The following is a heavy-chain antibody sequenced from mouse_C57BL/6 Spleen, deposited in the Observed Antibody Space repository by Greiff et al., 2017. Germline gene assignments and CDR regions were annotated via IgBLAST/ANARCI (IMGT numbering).Heavy chain of an antibody. D-gene: IGHD1-1*01. CDR3: ARSSTTRRYFDY. CDR2: INPGSGGT. CDR1: GYAFTNYL. Sequence: QVQLKESGAELVRPGTSVKVSCKASGYAFTNYLIEWVKQRPGQGLEWIGVINPGSGGTNYNEKFKGKATLTADTSSSTAYMQLSSLTSEDSAVYFCARSSTTRRYFDYWGQGTTLTVSS. V-gene: IGHV1-54*01. J-gene: IGHJ2*01.